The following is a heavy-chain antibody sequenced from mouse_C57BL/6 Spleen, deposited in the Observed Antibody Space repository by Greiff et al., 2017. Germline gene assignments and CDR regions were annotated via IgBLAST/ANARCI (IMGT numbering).Heavy chain of an antibody. Sequence: VQLQQPGAELVRPGTSVKLSCKASGYTFTSYWMHWVKQRPGQGLEWIGVIDPSDSYTNYNQKFKGKATLTVDTSSSTAYMQLSSLTSEDSAVYYCAREGPGTVFAYWGQGTLVTVSA. CDR2: IDPSDSYT. CDR1: GYTFTSYW. V-gene: IGHV1-59*01. D-gene: IGHD4-1*01. J-gene: IGHJ3*01. CDR3: AREGPGTVFAY.